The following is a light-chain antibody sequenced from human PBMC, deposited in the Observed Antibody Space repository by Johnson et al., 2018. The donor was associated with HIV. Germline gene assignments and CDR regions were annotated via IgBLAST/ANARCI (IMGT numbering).Light chain of an antibody. CDR2: DNN. CDR1: SSNIGNNY. V-gene: IGLV1-51*01. CDR3: GTWDSSLSAYV. Sequence: VLTQPPSVSAAPGQKVTISCSGSSSNIGNNYVSWYQQLPGTAPKLLIYDNNKRPSGIPDRFSGSQSGTSATLAITGLPPGDEADYYCGTWDSSLSAYVFGTGTKVTVL. J-gene: IGLJ1*01.